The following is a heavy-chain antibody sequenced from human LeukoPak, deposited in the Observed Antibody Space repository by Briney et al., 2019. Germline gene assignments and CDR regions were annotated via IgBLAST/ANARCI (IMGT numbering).Heavy chain of an antibody. D-gene: IGHD3-16*01. V-gene: IGHV4-31*03. CDR3: ARENGGDYLYFDY. CDR2: IYNSGNT. Sequence: PSETLSLTCTASGVSISSGGYYWSWIRQHPGTGLERIGYIYNSGNTYYNPSLKSRVIISVDTSKNQFSLKLSSATAADTAVYYCARENGGDYLYFDYWGQGTLVTVSS. CDR1: GVSISSGGYY. J-gene: IGHJ4*02.